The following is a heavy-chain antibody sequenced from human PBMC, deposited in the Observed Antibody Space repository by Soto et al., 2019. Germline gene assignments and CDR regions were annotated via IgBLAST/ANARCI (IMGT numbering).Heavy chain of an antibody. J-gene: IGHJ4*02. CDR1: GFSFNIYA. V-gene: IGHV3-23*01. Sequence: EVQLLESGGGLVQPGGSLRLSCTASGFSFNIYAMNWVRQAPGKGLEWVSAIGASDGTTYYADSVKGRFTISRDNSKNTLYLQMNSLRVEDTAIYYCAKGRRTRELSERNFDYWGQGTLVSVSS. CDR2: IGASDGTT. D-gene: IGHD3-16*02. CDR3: AKGRRTRELSERNFDY.